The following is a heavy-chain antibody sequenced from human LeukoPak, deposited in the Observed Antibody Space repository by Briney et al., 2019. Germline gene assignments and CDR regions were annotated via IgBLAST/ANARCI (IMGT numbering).Heavy chain of an antibody. V-gene: IGHV4-59*01. CDR2: IYYSGST. Sequence: PSETLSLTCTVSGGSISSYYWSWIRQPPGKGLEWIGYIYYSGSTNYNPSLKSRVTISVDTSKTQFSLKLNSVTAADTAVYYCARCGGYFWSGPGVWYFDLWGGGTLVTVSS. CDR1: GGSISSYY. D-gene: IGHD3-3*01. J-gene: IGHJ2*01. CDR3: ARCGGYFWSGPGVWYFDL.